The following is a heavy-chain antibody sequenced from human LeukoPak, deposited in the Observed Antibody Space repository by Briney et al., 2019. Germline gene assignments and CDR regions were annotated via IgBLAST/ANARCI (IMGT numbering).Heavy chain of an antibody. CDR3: AREGPDIVVVPAVGAFDI. J-gene: IGHJ3*02. D-gene: IGHD2-2*01. CDR2: IYTSGST. CDR1: GGSISSGSYY. V-gene: IGHV4-61*02. Sequence: PSETLSLTCTVSGGSISSGSYYWSWIRQPAGKGLEWIGRIYTSGSTNYNPSLKSRVTISVDTSKNQSSLKLSSVTAADTAVYYCAREGPDIVVVPAVGAFDIWGQGTMVTVSS.